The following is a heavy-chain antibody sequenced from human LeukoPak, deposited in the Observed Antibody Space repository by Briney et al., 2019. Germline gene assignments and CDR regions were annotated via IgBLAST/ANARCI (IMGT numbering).Heavy chain of an antibody. CDR1: GFTFSSYE. CDR3: AKDGAPAAGEDYFDY. J-gene: IGHJ4*02. D-gene: IGHD6-13*01. CDR2: ISSSGSTI. V-gene: IGHV3-48*03. Sequence: GGSLRLSCAASGFTFSSYEMNWVRQAPGKGLEWVSYISSSGSTIYYADSVKDRFTISRDNAKNSLYLQMNSLRAEDTAVYYCAKDGAPAAGEDYFDYWGQGTLVTVSS.